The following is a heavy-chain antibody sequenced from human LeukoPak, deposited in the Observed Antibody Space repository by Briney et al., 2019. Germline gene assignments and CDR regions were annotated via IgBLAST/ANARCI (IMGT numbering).Heavy chain of an antibody. CDR1: GFTFSSHW. J-gene: IGHJ4*02. V-gene: IGHV3-74*01. D-gene: IGHD5-12*01. Sequence: GGSLRLSCAASGFTFSSHWTHWVRQAPGKGLVWVSRMNTDGSSINYADSVKGRFTISRDNAKNTLYLQMNSLRAEDTAVYYCARGGEGYNGPGFNWGQGTLVTVSS. CDR3: ARGGEGYNGPGFN. CDR2: MNTDGSSI.